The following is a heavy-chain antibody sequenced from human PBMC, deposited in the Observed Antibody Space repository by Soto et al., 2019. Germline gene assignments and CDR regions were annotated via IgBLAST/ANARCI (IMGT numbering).Heavy chain of an antibody. J-gene: IGHJ4*02. CDR3: AKAATITTLYYFDS. CDR2: ITGSGGST. CDR1: GFTFSSYG. Sequence: LRLSCAASGFTFSSYGMSWVRQAPGKGLEWVSLITGSGGSTFYADSVKGRFTISRDNAKNTLYLQMNSLRVDDTALYYCAKAATITTLYYFDSWGQGTLVTV. V-gene: IGHV3-23*01. D-gene: IGHD4-4*01.